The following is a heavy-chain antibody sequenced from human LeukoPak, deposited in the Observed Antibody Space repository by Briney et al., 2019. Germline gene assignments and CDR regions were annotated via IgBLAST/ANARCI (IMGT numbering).Heavy chain of an antibody. CDR2: IYYTGST. CDR1: GGSISSYH. CDR3: TRSLGVVIHGGMDV. V-gene: IGHV4-59*01. J-gene: IGHJ6*02. D-gene: IGHD3-3*01. Sequence: SETLSLTCTVSGGSISSYHWSWIRQPPGKGLEWIGHIYYTGSTNYNPSLKSRVTISLNTSKNQFSLKLSSVTAADTAVYYCTRSLGVVIHGGMDVWGQGTTVTVSS.